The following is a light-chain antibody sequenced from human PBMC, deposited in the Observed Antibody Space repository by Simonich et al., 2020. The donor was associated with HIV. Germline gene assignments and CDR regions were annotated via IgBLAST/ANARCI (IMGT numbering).Light chain of an antibody. CDR1: QSLLHSNGYNY. V-gene: IGKV2-28*01. CDR3: MQALQTPWT. CDR2: LGS. Sequence: DIVMTQSPLSLPVTPGEPASISCRFSQSLLHSNGYNYLDWYLQKPGQSPLLLIYLGSNRASGVPDRFSGSGSGTDFTLKISRVEAEDVGVYYCMQALQTPWTFGQGTKVEIK. J-gene: IGKJ1*01.